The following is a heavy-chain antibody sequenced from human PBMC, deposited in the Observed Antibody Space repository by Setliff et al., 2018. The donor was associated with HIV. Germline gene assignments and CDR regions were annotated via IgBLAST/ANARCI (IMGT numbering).Heavy chain of an antibody. V-gene: IGHV3-53*01. Sequence: GGSLRLSCAASGFTFSSYSMNWVRQAPGKGLEWVSVIYSDGSSYYADSVRGRFTISRDNYKNTLYLQMNSLRPEDTAVYYCAKGGLNWGIGEGFDVWGQGTMVTVSS. D-gene: IGHD6-13*01. CDR2: IYSDGSS. CDR1: GFTFSSYS. CDR3: AKGGLNWGIGEGFDV. J-gene: IGHJ3*01.